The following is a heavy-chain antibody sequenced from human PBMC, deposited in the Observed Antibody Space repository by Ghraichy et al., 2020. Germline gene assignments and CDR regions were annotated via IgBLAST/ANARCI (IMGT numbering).Heavy chain of an antibody. D-gene: IGHD3-10*01. CDR2: IASGGTTI. V-gene: IGHV3-11*01. CDR1: GFTFSDYF. CDR3: ARDLQGMMAARGLYYTDYTDV. J-gene: IGHJ6*03. Sequence: GGSLRLSCAASGFTFSDYFMSWIRQAPGQGLEWVSYIASGGTTIYYADSVKGRFTISMDSAKKSLYLQMNNLRAEDTAVYYCARDLQGMMAARGLYYTDYTDVWGKGTTVTVSS.